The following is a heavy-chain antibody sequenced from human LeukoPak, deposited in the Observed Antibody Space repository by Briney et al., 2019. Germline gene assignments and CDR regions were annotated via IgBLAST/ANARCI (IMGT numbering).Heavy chain of an antibody. CDR1: GGSISSGGYY. J-gene: IGHJ6*03. V-gene: IGHV4-30-2*01. Sequence: PSQTLSLTCTVSGGSISSGGYYWSWIRQPPGKGLEWIGYIYHSGSTYYNPSLKSRVTISVDRSKNQFSLKLSSVTAADTAVYYCARVTKYDFWSGYYRYYYYMDVWGKGTTVTVSS. CDR3: ARVTKYDFWSGYYRYYYYMDV. D-gene: IGHD3-3*01. CDR2: IYHSGST.